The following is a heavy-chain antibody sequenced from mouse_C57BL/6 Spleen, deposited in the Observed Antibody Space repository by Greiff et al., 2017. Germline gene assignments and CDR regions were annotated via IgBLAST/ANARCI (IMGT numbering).Heavy chain of an antibody. CDR2: SGET. Sequence: QVQLKESGPGLVKPSQSLFLTCSITGFPITSGYYWIWIRHSGETFYNPSLQSPISITRETSKNQFFLQLNSVTTEDTAMYYCAGDTDGYYYFDYWGQGTTLTVSS. CDR1: GFPITSGYY. J-gene: IGHJ2*01. CDR3: AGDTDGYYYFDY. V-gene: IGHV12-3*01. D-gene: IGHD2-3*01.